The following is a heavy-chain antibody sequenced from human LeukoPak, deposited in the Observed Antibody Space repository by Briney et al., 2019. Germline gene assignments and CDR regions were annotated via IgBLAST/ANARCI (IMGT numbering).Heavy chain of an antibody. CDR1: GFTFSSYD. CDR2: INSYGAYT. J-gene: IGHJ4*02. V-gene: IGHV3-23*01. D-gene: IGHD3-22*01. Sequence: GGSLRLFCAASGFTFSSYDMSWVRQAPGKGLEWVSTINSYGAYTYYADSVRGRFTISRDNSKNTLYLQMNSLRAEDTAVFYCAKRDSSGSYYFDYWGQGTLVTVSS. CDR3: AKRDSSGSYYFDY.